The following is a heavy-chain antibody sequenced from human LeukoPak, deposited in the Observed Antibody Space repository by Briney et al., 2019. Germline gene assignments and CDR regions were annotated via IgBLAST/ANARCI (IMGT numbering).Heavy chain of an antibody. CDR3: ARDLYPGY. CDR1: GFTFSSYG. Sequence: GGTLRLSCAASGFTFSSYGMSWVRQAPGKGLEWVSAISGSGGSTYYADSVKGRFTISRDNAKNSLYLRMNSLRAEDTGVYYCARDLYPGYWGQGTLVTVSS. CDR2: ISGSGGST. J-gene: IGHJ4*02. V-gene: IGHV3-23*01. D-gene: IGHD3-16*01.